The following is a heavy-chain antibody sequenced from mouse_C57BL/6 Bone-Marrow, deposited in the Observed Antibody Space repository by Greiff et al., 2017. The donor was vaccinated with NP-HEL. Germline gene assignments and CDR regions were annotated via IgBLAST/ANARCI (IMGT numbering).Heavy chain of an antibody. J-gene: IGHJ3*01. CDR2: INPGSGGT. CDR1: GYAFTNYL. CDR3: ARGGIYYDYAWFAY. Sequence: VQGVESGAELVRPGTSVKVSCKASGYAFTNYLIEWVKQRPGQGLEWIGVINPGSGGTNYNEKFKGKATLTADKSSSTAYMQLSSLTSEDSAVYFCARGGIYYDYAWFAYWGQGTLVTVSA. V-gene: IGHV1-54*01. D-gene: IGHD2-4*01.